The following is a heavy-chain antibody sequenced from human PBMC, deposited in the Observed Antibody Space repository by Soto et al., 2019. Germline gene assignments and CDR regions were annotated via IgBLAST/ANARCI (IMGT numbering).Heavy chain of an antibody. D-gene: IGHD2-15*01. CDR2: ISYDGSNK. J-gene: IGHJ3*01. Sequence: GGSLRLSCAASGFTFSSYGMHWVRQAPGKGLEWVAVISYDGSNKYYADSVKGRFTISRDNSKNTLYLQMNSLRAEDTAVYYCATHPHPIVGVVAATPGVTSFDFWGQAIMVTVSS. CDR3: ATHPHPIVGVVAATPGVTSFDF. CDR1: GFTFSSYG. V-gene: IGHV3-30*03.